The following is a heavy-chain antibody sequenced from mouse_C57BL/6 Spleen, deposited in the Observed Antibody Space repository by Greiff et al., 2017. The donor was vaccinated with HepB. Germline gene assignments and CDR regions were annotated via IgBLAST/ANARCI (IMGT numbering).Heavy chain of an antibody. CDR3: ARWLPLDY. Sequence: QVQLKESGPELVKPGASVKISCKASGYAFSSSWMNWVKQRPGKGLEWIGRIYPGDGDTNYNGKFKGKATLTADKSSSTAYMQLSSLTSEDSAVYFCARWLPLDYWGQGTTLTVSS. CDR2: IYPGDGDT. CDR1: GYAFSSSW. V-gene: IGHV1-82*01. D-gene: IGHD2-2*01. J-gene: IGHJ2*01.